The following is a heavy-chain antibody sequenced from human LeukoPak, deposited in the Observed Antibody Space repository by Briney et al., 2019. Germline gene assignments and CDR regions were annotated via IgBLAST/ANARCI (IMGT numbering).Heavy chain of an antibody. CDR3: AREDYDI. J-gene: IGHJ3*02. CDR1: GFTFRNYW. V-gene: IGHV3-7*01. CDR2: IKQDGSEK. D-gene: IGHD3-16*01. Sequence: GGSLRLSCAASGFTFRNYWRSWVRQAPGKGLEWVANIKQDGSEKYYVDSVKGRFTISRDNAKNSLYLQLNSLRAEDTAVYYCAREDYDIWGQGTMVTVSS.